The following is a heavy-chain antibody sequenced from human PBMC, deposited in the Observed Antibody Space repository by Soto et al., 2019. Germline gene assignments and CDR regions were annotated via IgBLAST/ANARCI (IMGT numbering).Heavy chain of an antibody. Sequence: SVKDSCKASGYSFTNNDVSWVRQATGQGLEWMGWMNPGSGDTGYAQKFQGRVTVTRDISIATAYMELSSLRSDDTAIYYCARMETFGSLNWFDPWGQGTLVTVSS. J-gene: IGHJ5*02. CDR1: GYSFTNND. CDR2: MNPGSGDT. CDR3: ARMETFGSLNWFDP. D-gene: IGHD3-16*01. V-gene: IGHV1-8*01.